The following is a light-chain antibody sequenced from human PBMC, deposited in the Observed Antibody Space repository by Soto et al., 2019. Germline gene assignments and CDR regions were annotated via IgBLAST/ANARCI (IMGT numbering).Light chain of an antibody. CDR2: ANT. CDR1: SSNIGATYD. J-gene: IGLJ1*01. V-gene: IGLV1-40*01. CDR3: SSYTTSYFYV. Sequence: QSVLTQPPSVSGAPGQRVTISCTGSSSNIGATYDVHWYQQFPGTAPKLLIYANTNRPSGVPDRFSGSKSGTSASLAITGLQAEDEADYYCSSYTTSYFYVFGPGTKVTVL.